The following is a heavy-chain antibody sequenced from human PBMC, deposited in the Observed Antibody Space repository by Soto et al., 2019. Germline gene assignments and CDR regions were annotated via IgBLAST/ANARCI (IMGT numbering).Heavy chain of an antibody. D-gene: IGHD3-10*01. CDR3: ARGYYYGSGRPTPGGMDV. Sequence: GASVKVSCTASGYTFTNYDINWVRQAPGQGLEWMGWISTYTGNTNYAQKLQGRVTMTTDTSTSTAYMELRSLRSDDTAVYYCARGYYYGSGRPTPGGMDVWGQGTTVTVS. CDR2: ISTYTGNT. J-gene: IGHJ6*02. V-gene: IGHV1-18*01. CDR1: GYTFTNYD.